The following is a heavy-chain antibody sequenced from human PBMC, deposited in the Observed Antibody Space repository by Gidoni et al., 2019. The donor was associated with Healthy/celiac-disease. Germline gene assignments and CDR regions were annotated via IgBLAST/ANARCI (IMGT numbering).Heavy chain of an antibody. V-gene: IGHV1-69*01. Sequence: QVQLVQSGAGVKKPGSAVKVACKAAGGTVSSYAISWVRQAPGQGLEWMGGIIPIVGTANHAQKFQGRVTITADESTITAYMELRSLRSEYTAVSYCARAYSSSWGPTKDYYYGRDVWGQGTTVTVSS. CDR3: ARAYSSSWGPTKDYYYGRDV. CDR2: IIPIVGTA. CDR1: GGTVSSYA. J-gene: IGHJ6*02. D-gene: IGHD6-13*01.